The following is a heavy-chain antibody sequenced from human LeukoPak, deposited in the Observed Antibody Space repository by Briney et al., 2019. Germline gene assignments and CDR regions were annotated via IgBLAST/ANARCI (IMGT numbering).Heavy chain of an antibody. Sequence: ASVKVSCKASGYTFTSYGISWVRQAPGQGLGWMGWISAYNGNTNYAQTLQGRVTMTTDTSTSTAYMDLRSLRSDDTAVYYCARDDRLEQQLGDWGQGNRVTVSS. D-gene: IGHD6-13*01. CDR3: ARDDRLEQQLGD. CDR1: GYTFTSYG. J-gene: IGHJ4*02. CDR2: ISAYNGNT. V-gene: IGHV1-18*01.